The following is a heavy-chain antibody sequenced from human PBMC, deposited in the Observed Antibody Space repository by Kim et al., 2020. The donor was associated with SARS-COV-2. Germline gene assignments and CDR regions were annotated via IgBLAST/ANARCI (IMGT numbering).Heavy chain of an antibody. Sequence: GGSLRLSCAASGFTFSSYSMNWVRQAPGKGLEWVSSISSSSSYIYYADSVKGRFTISRDNAKNSLYLQMNSLRAEDTAVYYCARDQKDDSSGYYFYYYGMDVWGQGTTVTVSS. CDR3: ARDQKDDSSGYYFYYYGMDV. CDR2: ISSSSSYI. D-gene: IGHD3-22*01. CDR1: GFTFSSYS. V-gene: IGHV3-21*01. J-gene: IGHJ6*02.